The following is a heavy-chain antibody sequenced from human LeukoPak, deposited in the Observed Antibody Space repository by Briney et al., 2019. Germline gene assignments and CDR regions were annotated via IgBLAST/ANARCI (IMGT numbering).Heavy chain of an antibody. V-gene: IGHV1-18*04. D-gene: IGHD3-16*02. CDR1: GYTFTSYG. Sequence: GASVKVSCKASGYTFTSYGISWVRQAPGQGLEWMGWISAYNGNTNYAQKLQGRVTMTTDTSTSTAYMELRSLRSDDTAVYYCARLRLGELSSTPDYYYYGMDVWGKGTTVTVSS. CDR3: ARLRLGELSSTPDYYYYGMDV. CDR2: ISAYNGNT. J-gene: IGHJ6*04.